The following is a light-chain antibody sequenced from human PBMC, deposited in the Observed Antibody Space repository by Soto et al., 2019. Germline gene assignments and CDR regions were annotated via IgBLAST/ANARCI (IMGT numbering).Light chain of an antibody. CDR1: SSDVGSYNG. J-gene: IGLJ1*01. CDR3: SSYTRSSTYV. Sequence: QSVLTQPPSVSGSPGQSVTISCTGTSSDVGSYNGVSWYQQPPGTAPKLMIYDVSNRPSGVPDRFSGSKSGNTASLTISGLQAEDEAGYYCSSYTRSSTYVFGTGTKVTVL. CDR2: DVS. V-gene: IGLV2-18*02.